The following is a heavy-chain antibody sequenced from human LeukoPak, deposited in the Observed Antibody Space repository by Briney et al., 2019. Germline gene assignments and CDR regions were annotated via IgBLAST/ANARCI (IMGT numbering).Heavy chain of an antibody. CDR3: ARVTVSSSEVIFDY. CDR1: GFTFSNYW. D-gene: IGHD1-20*01. CDR2: INSDGSST. V-gene: IGHV3-74*01. Sequence: GGSLRLSCAASGFTFSNYWMHWVRQAPGKGLVWVSRINSDGSSTRYADSVKGRFTISRDNAKNTLYLQMNSLRAEDTAVYYCARVTVSSSEVIFDYWGQGSLVTVSS. J-gene: IGHJ4*02.